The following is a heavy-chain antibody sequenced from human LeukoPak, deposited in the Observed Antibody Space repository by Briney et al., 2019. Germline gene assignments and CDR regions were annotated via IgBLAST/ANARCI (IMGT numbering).Heavy chain of an antibody. CDR1: GFTFSSYW. V-gene: IGHV3-7*01. D-gene: IGHD3-10*01. CDR2: IKQDGSEK. J-gene: IGHJ6*03. Sequence: GGSLRLSCAASGFTFSSYWMSWVRQAPGKGLEWVANIKQDGSEKYYVDSVKGRFTISRDNAKNSLYLQMNSLRAEDTAVYYCARDGGYYYYYMDVWGKGTTVAVSS. CDR3: ARDGGYYYYYMDV.